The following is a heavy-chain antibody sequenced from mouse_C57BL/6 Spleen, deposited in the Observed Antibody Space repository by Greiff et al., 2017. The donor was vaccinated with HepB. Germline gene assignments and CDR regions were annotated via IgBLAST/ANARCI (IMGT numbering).Heavy chain of an antibody. J-gene: IGHJ1*03. Sequence: EVKLQQSEAGLVQPGSSMKLSCTASGFTFSDYYMAWVRQVPEKGLEWVAYINSDGSSTYYLDSFKSRFIISRDNAKNILYLHMISLKSEDTATYYCARATHERYFDVWGTGTTVTVSS. CDR2: INSDGSST. CDR3: ARATHERYFDV. V-gene: IGHV5-16*01. CDR1: GFTFSDYY.